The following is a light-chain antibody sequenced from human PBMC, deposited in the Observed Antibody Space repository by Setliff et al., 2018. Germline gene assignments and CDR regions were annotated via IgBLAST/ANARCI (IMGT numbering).Light chain of an antibody. V-gene: IGLV2-23*02. CDR3: CSYAGSSTYV. Sequence: ALAQPASVSGSPGQSITISCTGTSSDIGSYNLVSWYQHHPGKAPKLMIYDVTKWPSGVSNRFSGSKSGNTASLTISGLQAEDEADYYCCSYAGSSTYVFGTGTKVTVL. CDR1: SSDIGSYNL. CDR2: DVT. J-gene: IGLJ1*01.